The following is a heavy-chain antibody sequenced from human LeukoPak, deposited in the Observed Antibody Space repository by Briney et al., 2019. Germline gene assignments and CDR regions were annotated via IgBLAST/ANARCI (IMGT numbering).Heavy chain of an antibody. CDR2: IYHSGST. Sequence: PSGTLSLTCAVSGGSISSSNWWSWVRQPPGKGMDWIGEIYHSGSTNYNPSLKSRVTISVDKSKNQFSLKLSSVTAADTAVYYCARGCSGGSCYSQFDYWGQGTLVTVSS. J-gene: IGHJ4*02. V-gene: IGHV4-4*02. CDR3: ARGCSGGSCYSQFDY. CDR1: GGSISSSNW. D-gene: IGHD2-15*01.